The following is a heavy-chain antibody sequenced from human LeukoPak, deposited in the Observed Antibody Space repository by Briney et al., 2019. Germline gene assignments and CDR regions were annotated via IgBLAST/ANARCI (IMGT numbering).Heavy chain of an antibody. J-gene: IGHJ4*02. CDR2: IIPIFGTA. Sequence: ASVKVSCKASVGTFSSYAISWVRQAPGQGLEWMGRIIPIFGTANYAQKFQGRVTITTDESTSTAYMELSSLRSEDTAVYYCARANYDFWSGYPENDFDYWGQGTLVTVSS. CDR1: VGTFSSYA. D-gene: IGHD3-3*01. V-gene: IGHV1-69*05. CDR3: ARANYDFWSGYPENDFDY.